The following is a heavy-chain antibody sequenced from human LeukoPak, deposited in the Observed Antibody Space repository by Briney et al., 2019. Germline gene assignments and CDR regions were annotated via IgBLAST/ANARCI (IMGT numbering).Heavy chain of an antibody. D-gene: IGHD3-22*01. J-gene: IGHJ4*02. CDR3: ASSLYYYDSSGFLPYFDY. V-gene: IGHV4-59*01. Sequence: SETLSLTCTVSGGSISSYYWSWIRQPPGKGLEWIGYIYYSGSTNYNPSLKSRVTISVDTSKNQFSLKLSSVTAADTAVYYCASSLYYYDSSGFLPYFDYWGQGTLVTVSS. CDR2: IYYSGST. CDR1: GGSISSYY.